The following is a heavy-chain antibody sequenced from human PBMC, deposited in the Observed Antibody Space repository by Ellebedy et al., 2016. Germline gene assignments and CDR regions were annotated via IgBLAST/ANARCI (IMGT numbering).Heavy chain of an antibody. Sequence: GGSLRLXXAASGFTFSSYAMHWVRQAPGKGLEWVAVISYDGSNKYYADSVKGRFTISRDNSKNTLYLQMNSLRAEDTAVYYCARDLDSSGYFFDYWGQGTLVTVSS. CDR3: ARDLDSSGYFFDY. CDR2: ISYDGSNK. D-gene: IGHD3-22*01. J-gene: IGHJ4*02. CDR1: GFTFSSYA. V-gene: IGHV3-30*04.